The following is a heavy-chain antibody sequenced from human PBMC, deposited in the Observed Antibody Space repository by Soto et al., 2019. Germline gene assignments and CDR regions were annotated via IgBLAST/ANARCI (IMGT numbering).Heavy chain of an antibody. V-gene: IGHV3-23*01. CDR1: GFTVNSHA. Sequence: HPGGSLRLSCAASGFTVNSHAMSWVRQAPGKGLEWVASISGSGDGTYYGDSVKGRFTISRDSSSSTLYLQMNNLRGEVTAVYFCTKSRRGILMVYGFGGMDVWGQGTTVTVSS. J-gene: IGHJ6*02. D-gene: IGHD2-8*01. CDR3: TKSRRGILMVYGFGGMDV. CDR2: ISGSGDGT.